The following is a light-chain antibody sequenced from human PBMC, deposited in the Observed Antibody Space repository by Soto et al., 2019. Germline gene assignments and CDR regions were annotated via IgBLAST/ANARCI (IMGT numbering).Light chain of an antibody. V-gene: IGKV3D-20*01. CDR2: DIS. J-gene: IGKJ1*01. Sequence: EIVMTQAPATLSVSPGERATLSCGASQSVTSTYLAWYQQKPGQAPRLVIFDISNRATGIPDRFSGSGSGTDCTLTISRLEPEDFAVYYCQLYSRSPRQITFGQGTKVDNK. CDR3: QLYSRSPRQIT. CDR1: QSVTSTY.